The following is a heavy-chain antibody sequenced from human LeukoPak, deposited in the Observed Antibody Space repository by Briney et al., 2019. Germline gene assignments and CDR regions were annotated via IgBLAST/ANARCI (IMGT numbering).Heavy chain of an antibody. D-gene: IGHD3-3*01. CDR1: GFIVSSNY. CDR2: IYSGGST. Sequence: GGSLRLSCAASGFIVSSNYMSWVRQAPGKGLEWVSVIYSGGSTYYADSVKGRFTISRDNSKNTLYLQMNSLRAEDTAVYYCARDSPGGYGGFFDYWGQGTPVTVSS. V-gene: IGHV3-53*01. CDR3: ARDSPGGYGGFFDY. J-gene: IGHJ4*02.